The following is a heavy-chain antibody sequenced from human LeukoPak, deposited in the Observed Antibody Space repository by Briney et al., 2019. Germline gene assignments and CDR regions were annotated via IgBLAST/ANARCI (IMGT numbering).Heavy chain of an antibody. J-gene: IGHJ3*02. D-gene: IGHD1-1*01. CDR2: IWYDGNNK. CDR1: GVTFSSYS. Sequence: GGSLRLSCAASGVTFSSYSMNWVRQAPGKGLEWLAVIWYDGNNKYNTDAVKGRFTISRDNSRNTVDLQMNSLRPEDTAVYYCAKGGGPKLKDAFDIWGQGTVVTVSA. V-gene: IGHV3-33*08. CDR3: AKGGGPKLKDAFDI.